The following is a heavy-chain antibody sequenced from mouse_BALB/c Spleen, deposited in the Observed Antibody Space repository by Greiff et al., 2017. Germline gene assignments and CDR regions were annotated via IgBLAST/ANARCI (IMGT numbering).Heavy chain of an antibody. Sequence: EVNVVESGGGLVQPGGSLRLSCATSGFTFTDYYMSWVRQPPGKALEWLGFIRNKANGYTTEYSASVKGRFTISRDNSQSILYLQMNTLRAEDSATYYCARDGAYYRYHYAMDYWGQGTSVTVSS. D-gene: IGHD2-14*01. CDR3: ARDGAYYRYHYAMDY. CDR1: GFTFTDYY. V-gene: IGHV7-3*02. J-gene: IGHJ4*01. CDR2: IRNKANGYTT.